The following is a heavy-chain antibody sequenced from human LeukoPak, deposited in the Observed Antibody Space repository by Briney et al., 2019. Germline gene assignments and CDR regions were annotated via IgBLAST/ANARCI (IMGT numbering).Heavy chain of an antibody. D-gene: IGHD3-10*01. CDR2: INHSGST. CDR3: ARLGRDWGSLWFGESSPSRFDY. CDR1: GGSFSGYY. V-gene: IGHV4-34*01. J-gene: IGHJ4*02. Sequence: PSETLSLTCAVYGGSFSGYYWSWIRQPPGKGLEWIGEINHSGSTNHNPSLKSRVTISVDTSKNQFSLKLSSVTAADTAVYYCARLGRDWGSLWFGESSPSRFDYWGQGTLVTVSS.